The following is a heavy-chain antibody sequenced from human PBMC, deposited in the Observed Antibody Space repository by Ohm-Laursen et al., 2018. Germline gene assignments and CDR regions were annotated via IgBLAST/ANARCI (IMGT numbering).Heavy chain of an antibody. CDR1: GFPFSSYG. CDR3: AKEDDSSTGGY. Sequence: SLRLSCSASGFPFSSYGMHWVRQAPGKGLEWVAVISYDGSNKYYADSVKGRFTISRDNSKSTLYLQMNSLRAEDTAVYYCAKEDDSSTGGYWGQGTLVTVSS. CDR2: ISYDGSNK. J-gene: IGHJ4*02. V-gene: IGHV3-30*18. D-gene: IGHD3-22*01.